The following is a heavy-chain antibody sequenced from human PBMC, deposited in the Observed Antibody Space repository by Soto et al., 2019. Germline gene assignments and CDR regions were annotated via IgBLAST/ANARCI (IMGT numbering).Heavy chain of an antibody. V-gene: IGHV3-74*03. Sequence: EVRLEEAGGGFVQPGGSLRVSCSGSGFIFSSFWMHWVRQGPGKGLEWVSRINGDGAGLAYAESVKGRFSISRDNVKNTLHLQMNSLGVDDTAVYFCAREGSLGLDVWGRGTTVTVSS. J-gene: IGHJ6*02. CDR1: GFIFSSFW. CDR3: AREGSLGLDV. CDR2: INGDGAGL. D-gene: IGHD3-10*01.